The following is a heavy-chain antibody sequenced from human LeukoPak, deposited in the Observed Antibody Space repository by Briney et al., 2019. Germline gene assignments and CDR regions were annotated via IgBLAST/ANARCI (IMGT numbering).Heavy chain of an antibody. J-gene: IGHJ4*02. V-gene: IGHV3-48*04. CDR3: ARGDDGAY. CDR2: ISSGSSPK. Sequence: QPGGSLRLSCAASGFTFDIYGMNWIRQAPGKGLEWVSHISSGSSPKYYADSVRGRFTISRDNAKKPLYLQMNSLRVEDTAVYYCARGDDGAYWGQGTLVTVSS. D-gene: IGHD3-16*01. CDR1: GFTFDIYG.